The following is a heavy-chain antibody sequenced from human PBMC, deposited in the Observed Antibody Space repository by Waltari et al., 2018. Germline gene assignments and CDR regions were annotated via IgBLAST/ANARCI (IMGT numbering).Heavy chain of an antibody. CDR2: IYYSGST. J-gene: IGHJ6*02. Sequence: QVQLQESGPGLVKPSETLSLTCTVSGGSISSYYWSWIRQPPGKGLEWIGYIYYSGSTNYNPSLKSRVTISVDTSKNQFSLKLSSVTAADTAVYYCARDLAGATTDYYGMDVWGQGTTVTVSS. CDR3: ARDLAGATTDYYGMDV. CDR1: GGSISSYY. V-gene: IGHV4-59*01. D-gene: IGHD1-26*01.